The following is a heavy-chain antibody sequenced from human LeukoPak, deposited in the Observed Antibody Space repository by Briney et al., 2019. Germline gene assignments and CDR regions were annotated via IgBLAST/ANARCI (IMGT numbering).Heavy chain of an antibody. CDR1: GFTFSSYA. V-gene: IGHV3-23*01. J-gene: IGHJ2*01. D-gene: IGHD3-9*01. CDR3: AKEETYYDILTTTWYFDL. Sequence: GGSLRLSCAASGFTFSSYAMSWVRQAPGKGLEWVSAISGSGGSTCYADSVKGRFTISRDNSKNTLYLQMNSLRAEDTAVYYCAKEETYYDILTTTWYFDLWGRGTLVTVSS. CDR2: ISGSGGST.